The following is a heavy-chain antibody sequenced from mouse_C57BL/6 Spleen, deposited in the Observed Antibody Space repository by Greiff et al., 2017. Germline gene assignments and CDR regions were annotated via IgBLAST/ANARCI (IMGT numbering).Heavy chain of an antibody. D-gene: IGHD2-1*01. CDR1: GYTFTDYY. V-gene: IGHV1-75*01. CDR2: IFPGSGST. CDR3: ARDGNYDY. Sequence: VQLKESGPELVKPGASVKISCKASGYTFTDYYINWVKQRPGQGLEWIGWIFPGSGSTYYNEKFKGKATLTVDKSSSTAYMLLSSLTSEGSAVYFGARDGNYDYWGQGTTLTVSS. J-gene: IGHJ2*01.